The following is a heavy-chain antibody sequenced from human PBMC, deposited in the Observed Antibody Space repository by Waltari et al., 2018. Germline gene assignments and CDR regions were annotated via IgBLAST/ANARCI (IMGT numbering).Heavy chain of an antibody. D-gene: IGHD2-15*01. J-gene: IGHJ4*02. CDR2: VSGRGGST. V-gene: IGHV3-23*01. Sequence: EVQLLESGGGLVQPGGSLRLSCAASGFTFSSYAMSWVRQAPGKGLEWVSAVSGRGGSTYCSDSVKGRFTISRDNSKNTLYLQMNSLRAEDTAVYYCARDPLVVVVAATLIDYWGQGTLVTVSS. CDR1: GFTFSSYA. CDR3: ARDPLVVVVAATLIDY.